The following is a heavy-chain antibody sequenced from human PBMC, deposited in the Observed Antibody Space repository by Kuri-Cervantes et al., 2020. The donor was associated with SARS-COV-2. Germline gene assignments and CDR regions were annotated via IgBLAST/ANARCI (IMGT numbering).Heavy chain of an antibody. J-gene: IGHJ4*02. V-gene: IGHV3-30*04. CDR3: ARGASGYNPPFDY. CDR1: GFTFSSYA. CDR2: ISYDGSNK. Sequence: GGSLRLSCAASGFTFSSYAMHWVRQAPGKGLEWVAVISYDGSNKYYADSVKGRLTISRDNSKNTLYLQMNSLRAEDTAVYYCARGASGYNPPFDYWGQGTLVTVSS. D-gene: IGHD5-24*01.